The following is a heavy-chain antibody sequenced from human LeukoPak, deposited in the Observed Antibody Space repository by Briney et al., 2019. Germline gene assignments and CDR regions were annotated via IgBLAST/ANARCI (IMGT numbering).Heavy chain of an antibody. D-gene: IGHD3-16*01. Sequence: PSQTLSLTCTVSGGSISSGGYYWSWIRQHPGKGLEWIGYIYYSGSTYYNPSLKSRVTISVDTSKNQFSLKLSSVTAADTAVYYCARDGGGGAGHFDYWGQGTLVTVSS. CDR3: ARDGGGGAGHFDY. CDR1: GGSISSGGYY. CDR2: IYYSGST. J-gene: IGHJ4*02. V-gene: IGHV4-31*03.